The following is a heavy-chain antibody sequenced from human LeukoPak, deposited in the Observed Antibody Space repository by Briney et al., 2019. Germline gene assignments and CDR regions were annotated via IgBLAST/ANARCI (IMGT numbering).Heavy chain of an antibody. D-gene: IGHD6-13*01. J-gene: IGHJ1*01. CDR1: GFTFSSYA. CDR3: AKDPIAAAGTVAEYFQH. Sequence: GGSLRLSCAASGFTFSSYAMSWVRQAPGKGLEWVSAISGSGGSTYYADSVKGRFTISRDNSKNTLYLQMSSLRAEDTAVYYCAKDPIAAAGTVAEYFQHWGQGTLVTVSS. CDR2: ISGSGGST. V-gene: IGHV3-23*01.